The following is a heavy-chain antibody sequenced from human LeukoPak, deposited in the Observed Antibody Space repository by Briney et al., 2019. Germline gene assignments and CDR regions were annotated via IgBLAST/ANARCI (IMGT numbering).Heavy chain of an antibody. V-gene: IGHV1-69*05. Sequence: APVKVSCKASGGTFSSYAISWVRQAPGQGLEWMGGIIPIFGTANYAQKFQGRVTITTDESTSTAYMELSSLRSEDTAVYYCARDPAYSSGWYGFDPWGQGTLVTVSS. CDR3: ARDPAYSSGWYGFDP. J-gene: IGHJ5*02. CDR2: IIPIFGTA. CDR1: GGTFSSYA. D-gene: IGHD6-19*01.